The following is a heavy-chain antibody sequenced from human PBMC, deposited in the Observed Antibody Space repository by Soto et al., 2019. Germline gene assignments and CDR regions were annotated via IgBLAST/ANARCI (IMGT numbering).Heavy chain of an antibody. CDR3: ARDLHQMLSHKHYYYYLDV. J-gene: IGHJ6*03. D-gene: IGHD2-2*01. CDR2: IYSGGST. V-gene: IGHV3-66*01. CDR1: GFTVSSNY. Sequence: HPGGSLRLSCAASGFTVSSNYMSWVRQAPGKGLEWVSVIYSGGSTYYADSVKGRFTISRDNSKNTLYLQMNSLRAEDTAVYYCARDLHQMLSHKHYYYYLDVWGTGTTVTVSS.